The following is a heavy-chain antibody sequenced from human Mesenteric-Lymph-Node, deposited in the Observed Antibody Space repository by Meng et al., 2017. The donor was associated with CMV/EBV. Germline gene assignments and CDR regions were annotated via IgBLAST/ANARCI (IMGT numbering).Heavy chain of an antibody. V-gene: IGHV1-2*06. J-gene: IGHJ4*02. CDR3: ARLGVPSSNTWYDGFFDY. CDR1: YTFNGYY. CDR2: INPNSGGT. Sequence: YTFNGYYMHWVRQAPGQGLEWMGRINPNSGGTNYAQKFQGRVTMTRDTSSSTAYMELSRLRSDDTAVYYCARLGVPSSNTWYDGFFDYWGQGTLVTVSS. D-gene: IGHD6-13*01.